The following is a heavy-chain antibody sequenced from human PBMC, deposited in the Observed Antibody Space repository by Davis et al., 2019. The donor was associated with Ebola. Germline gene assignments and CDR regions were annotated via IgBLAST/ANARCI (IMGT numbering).Heavy chain of an antibody. V-gene: IGHV1-18*01. CDR1: GYTFTSYG. CDR3: ARSKYSNYYYGMDV. J-gene: IGHJ6*04. D-gene: IGHD6-6*01. CDR2: ISAYNGNT. Sequence: AASVKVSCKASGYTFTSYGISWVRQAPGQGLEWMGWISAYNGNTNYAQKLQGRVTMTTDTSTSTAYMELRSLRSDDTAVYYCARSKYSNYYYGMDVWGKGTTVTVSS.